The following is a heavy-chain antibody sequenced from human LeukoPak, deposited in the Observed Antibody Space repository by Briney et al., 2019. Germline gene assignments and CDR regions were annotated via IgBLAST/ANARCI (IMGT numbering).Heavy chain of an antibody. V-gene: IGHV4-39*01. CDR2: IYYSGST. Sequence: KPSETLSLTCTVSGDSISGSSDYWGWIRQPPGKGLEWIGSIYYSGSTYYNPSLKSRVTISVDTSKNQFSLKLSSVTAADTAVYYCARLREDRLSAAFDIWGQGTMVTVSS. D-gene: IGHD3/OR15-3a*01. J-gene: IGHJ3*02. CDR1: GDSISGSSDY. CDR3: ARLREDRLSAAFDI.